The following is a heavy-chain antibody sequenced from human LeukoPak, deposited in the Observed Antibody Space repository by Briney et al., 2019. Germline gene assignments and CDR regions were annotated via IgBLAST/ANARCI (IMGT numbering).Heavy chain of an antibody. V-gene: IGHV3-48*02. CDR1: GFTFSSYS. Sequence: TGGSLRLSCAASGFTFSSYSMNWVRQAPGKGLEWVSTVSDSFNKHYSDSVKGRFTISRDNAGNSLYLQMNSLRDEDTAVYYCARDGLYTAHFDHWGQGTLVTVSS. D-gene: IGHD5-18*01. CDR2: VSDSFNK. J-gene: IGHJ4*02. CDR3: ARDGLYTAHFDH.